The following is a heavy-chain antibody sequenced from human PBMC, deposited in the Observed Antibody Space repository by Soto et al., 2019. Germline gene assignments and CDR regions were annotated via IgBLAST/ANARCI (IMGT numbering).Heavy chain of an antibody. CDR2: INPNSGGT. Sequence: ASVKVSCKASGYTFTGYYMHWVRQAPGQGLEWMGWINPNSGGTNYAQKFQGRVTMTRDTSISTAYMELSRLRSEDTAVSYCVRDRTGTHVDYWGQGTLVTVSS. CDR1: GYTFTGYY. V-gene: IGHV1-2*02. CDR3: VRDRTGTHVDY. J-gene: IGHJ4*02. D-gene: IGHD1-7*01.